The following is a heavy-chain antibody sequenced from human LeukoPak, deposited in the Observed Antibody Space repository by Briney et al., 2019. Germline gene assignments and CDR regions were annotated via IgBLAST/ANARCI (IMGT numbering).Heavy chain of an antibody. Sequence: GGSLRLSCAASGFTFSSYWMNWARQAPGKGLEWISYISSSGSTIYYADSVKGRFTISRDNAKNSLYLQMNSLRDEDTAVYYCARDERGTYYRVYWGQGTLVTVSS. CDR1: GFTFSSYW. CDR2: ISSSGSTI. V-gene: IGHV3-48*02. D-gene: IGHD3-10*01. J-gene: IGHJ4*02. CDR3: ARDERGTYYRVY.